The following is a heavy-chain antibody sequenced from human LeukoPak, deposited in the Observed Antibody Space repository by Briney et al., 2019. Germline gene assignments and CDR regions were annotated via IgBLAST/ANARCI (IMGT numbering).Heavy chain of an antibody. J-gene: IGHJ4*02. D-gene: IGHD3-10*01. V-gene: IGHV3-7*02. Sequence: PGGSLRLSCVASGFTLSSYWMSWVRQPPGKGLNRVAHLNQDGSERYYVDSVKGRFTISRENVKNSLYLQMNSLRAEDTAVYYCAKCGTGSNFDYWGQGMLVTVSS. CDR3: AKCGTGSNFDY. CDR1: GFTLSSYW. CDR2: LNQDGSER.